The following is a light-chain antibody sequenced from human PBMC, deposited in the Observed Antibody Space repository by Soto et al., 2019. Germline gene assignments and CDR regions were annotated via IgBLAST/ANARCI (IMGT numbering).Light chain of an antibody. CDR1: QRVSSTY. V-gene: IGKV3-20*01. CDR3: QQYSTFWS. CDR2: ASS. J-gene: IGKJ1*01. Sequence: EIVLTQSPDTLSLSPVKRATLSCMASQRVSSTYLAWYQQKPGQAPRLLIYASSSRATGVPDRFSGSGSGTAFTLTISRLEPADFAVYYCQQYSTFWSFGQGTKVDIK.